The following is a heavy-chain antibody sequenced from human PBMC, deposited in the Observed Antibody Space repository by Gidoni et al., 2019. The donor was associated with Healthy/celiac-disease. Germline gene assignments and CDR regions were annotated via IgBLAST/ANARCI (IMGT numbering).Heavy chain of an antibody. CDR2: IVVGSGNT. CDR3: AADPAWEGSGWAKGYDY. D-gene: IGHD6-19*01. J-gene: IGHJ4*02. V-gene: IGHV1-58*02. Sequence: MQLVPSGPEVKKPGPSVKFSCKSSGFNFTSSVIQWVRQARGQRIEWIGWIVVGSGNTNYAQKFQERVTITRDMSTSTAYMELSSLRSEDTAVYYGAADPAWEGSGWAKGYDYWGQGTLVTVSS. CDR1: GFNFTSSV.